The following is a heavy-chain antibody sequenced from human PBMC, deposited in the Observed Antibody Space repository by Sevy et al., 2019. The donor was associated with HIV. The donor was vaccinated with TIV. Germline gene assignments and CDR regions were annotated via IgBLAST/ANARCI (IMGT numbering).Heavy chain of an antibody. Sequence: ASVKVSCKVSGYTLSDLSMYWVRQAPGKGLEWMGGLDPEDGETIYAQKFQGRVTMTEDTSTDTAYMELSSLRSEDTAVYYCATLEYFYDTSGYSSGDYWGQGTLVTVSS. J-gene: IGHJ4*02. CDR3: ATLEYFYDTSGYSSGDY. CDR1: GYTLSDLS. CDR2: LDPEDGET. V-gene: IGHV1-24*01. D-gene: IGHD3-22*01.